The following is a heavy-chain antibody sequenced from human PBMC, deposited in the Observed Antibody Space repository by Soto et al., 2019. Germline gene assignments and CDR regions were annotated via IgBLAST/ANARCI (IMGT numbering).Heavy chain of an antibody. CDR3: AKDFRAAEYYDSSGYYLQEGDYFDY. D-gene: IGHD3-22*01. V-gene: IGHV3-23*01. Sequence: GGSLRLSCAASGFTFSSYAMSWVRQAPGKGLEWVSAISGSGGSTYYADSVKGRFTISRDNSKNTLYLQMNSLRAEDTAVYYCAKDFRAAEYYDSSGYYLQEGDYFDYWGQGTLVTVSS. CDR1: GFTFSSYA. J-gene: IGHJ4*02. CDR2: ISGSGGST.